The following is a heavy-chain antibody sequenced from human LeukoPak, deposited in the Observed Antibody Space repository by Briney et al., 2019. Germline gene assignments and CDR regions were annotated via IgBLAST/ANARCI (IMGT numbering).Heavy chain of an antibody. Sequence: SETLSLTCTVSGGSISSYYWSWIRQPPGKGLEWIGYIYYSGSTNYNPSLKSRVTISVDTSKNQFSLKLSSVTAADTAVYHCARGLRGWNFDYWGQGTMVTVSS. CDR2: IYYSGST. CDR3: ARGLRGWNFDY. CDR1: GGSISSYY. J-gene: IGHJ4*02. V-gene: IGHV4-59*01. D-gene: IGHD6-19*01.